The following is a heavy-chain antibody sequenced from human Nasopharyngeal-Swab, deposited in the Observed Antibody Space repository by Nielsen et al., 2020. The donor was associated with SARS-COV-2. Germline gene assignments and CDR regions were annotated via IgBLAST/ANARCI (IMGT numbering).Heavy chain of an antibody. Sequence: VAPAPRKGLEWVAVISYDGSNKYYADSVKGRFTISRDNSKNTLYLQMNSLRAEDTAVYYCARAPGDGMDVWGQGTTVTVSS. CDR3: ARAPGDGMDV. V-gene: IGHV3-30-3*01. CDR2: ISYDGSNK. J-gene: IGHJ6*02.